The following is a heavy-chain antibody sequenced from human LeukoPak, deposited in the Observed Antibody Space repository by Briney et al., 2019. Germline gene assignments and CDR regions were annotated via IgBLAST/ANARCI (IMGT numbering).Heavy chain of an antibody. J-gene: IGHJ3*02. Sequence: GASVKVSCKASGYTFTGYYMHWVRQAPGQGLEWMGWINPNSGGTNYAQKFQGWVTMTRDTSISTAYMELSRLRSDDTAVYYCAREGRAVYSSSWYEDFDIWGQGTMVTVSS. CDR3: AREGRAVYSSSWYEDFDI. CDR2: INPNSGGT. CDR1: GYTFTGYY. D-gene: IGHD6-13*01. V-gene: IGHV1-2*04.